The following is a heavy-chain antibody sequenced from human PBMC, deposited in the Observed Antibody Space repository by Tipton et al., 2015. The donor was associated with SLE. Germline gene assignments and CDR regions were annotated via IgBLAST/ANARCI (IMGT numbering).Heavy chain of an antibody. CDR1: GFTFSSYA. J-gene: IGHJ4*02. CDR3: ARGLTYHSSADY. CDR2: ISYDGSNK. D-gene: IGHD6-25*01. V-gene: IGHV3-30*04. Sequence: SLRLSCAASGFTFSSYAMHWVRQAPGKGLEWVAVISYDGSNKYYADSVKGRFTISRDNSKNTLYLQMNSLRAEDTAVYYCARGLTYHSSADYWGQGTLVTVSS.